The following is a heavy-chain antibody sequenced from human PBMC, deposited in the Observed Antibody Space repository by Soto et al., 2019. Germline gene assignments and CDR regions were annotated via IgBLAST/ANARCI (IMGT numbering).Heavy chain of an antibody. Sequence: PSETLSLTCTVSGASVSSGSYYWSWIRQSPGKRLEWIGYIYYSGTTNYNPSLRSRVTMSVGTSMNQLLLKLNSVTAADTAVYYCARSTSTIFGVINLFFDYWGQGTLVTVSS. J-gene: IGHJ4*02. CDR3: ARSTSTIFGVINLFFDY. V-gene: IGHV4-61*01. CDR2: IYYSGTT. CDR1: GASVSSGSYY. D-gene: IGHD3-3*01.